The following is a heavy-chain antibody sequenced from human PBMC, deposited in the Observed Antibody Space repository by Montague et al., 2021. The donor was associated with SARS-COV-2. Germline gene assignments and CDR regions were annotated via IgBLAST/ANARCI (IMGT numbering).Heavy chain of an antibody. CDR2: INHSGTT. CDR1: GGSFSGYC. J-gene: IGHJ4*02. D-gene: IGHD4-23*01. V-gene: IGHV4-34*01. CDR3: ARWDPQTLALIGLRGKSASDY. Sequence: SETLSLTCAVYGGSFSGYCWTWIRQSPGKGLEWIAEINHSGTTNYNFNPSLRSRVTISVDTFKSQFSLKLSSVTAADTGVYYCARWDPQTLALIGLRGKSASDYWGQGTLVTVSS.